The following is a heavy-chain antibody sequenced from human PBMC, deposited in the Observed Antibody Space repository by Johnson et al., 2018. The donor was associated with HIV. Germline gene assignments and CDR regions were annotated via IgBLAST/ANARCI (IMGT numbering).Heavy chain of an antibody. Sequence: QMQLVESGGGVVQPGRSLRLSCAASGFTFSSYGMHWVRQAPGKGLEWVAVMWYDGSNKYYADSVKGRFTISRDNSKNTLYLQMNSLRAEDTAVYYCAKSGSYPRFGAFDIWGQGSMVTVSS. CDR1: GFTFSSYG. J-gene: IGHJ3*02. CDR2: MWYDGSNK. CDR3: AKSGSYPRFGAFDI. V-gene: IGHV3-33*06. D-gene: IGHD1-26*01.